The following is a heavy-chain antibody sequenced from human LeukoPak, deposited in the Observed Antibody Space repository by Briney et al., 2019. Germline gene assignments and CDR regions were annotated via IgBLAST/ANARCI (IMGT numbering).Heavy chain of an antibody. CDR2: ISYDGSNK. V-gene: IGHV3-30*03. D-gene: IGHD3-16*01. CDR1: GFTFSSYG. J-gene: IGHJ4*02. Sequence: GGSLRLSCAASGFTFSSYGMHWVRQAPGKGLEWVAVISYDGSNKYYADSVKGRFTISRDNSKNTLYLQMNSLRAEDTAVYYCASSDYVWGKPFYFDYWGQGTLVTVSS. CDR3: ASSDYVWGKPFYFDY.